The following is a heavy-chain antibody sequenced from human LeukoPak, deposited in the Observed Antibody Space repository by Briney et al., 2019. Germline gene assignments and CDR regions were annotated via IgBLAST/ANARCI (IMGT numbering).Heavy chain of an antibody. CDR3: ARDCSGGSCYHAFDI. V-gene: IGHV1-3*01. CDR2: INAGNGNT. Sequence: ASVKVSCKASGYTFTSYAMHWVRQAPGQRLEWMGWINAGNGNTKYSQKFQGRVTITRDTSASTAYMELSSLRSEDTAVYYCARDCSGGSCYHAFDIWGQGTMVTVSS. D-gene: IGHD2-15*01. J-gene: IGHJ3*02. CDR1: GYTFTSYA.